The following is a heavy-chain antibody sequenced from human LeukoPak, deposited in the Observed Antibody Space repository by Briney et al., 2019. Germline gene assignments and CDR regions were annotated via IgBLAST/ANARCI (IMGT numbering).Heavy chain of an antibody. CDR2: INHSGST. CDR3: ARGCSDCSSTSCYDGYFDY. D-gene: IGHD2-2*01. CDR1: GGSFSGYY. V-gene: IGHV4-34*01. J-gene: IGHJ4*02. Sequence: PSETLSLTCAVYGGSFSGYYWSWIRQPPGKGLEWIGEINHSGSTNYNPSLKSRVTTSVDTSKNQFSLKLSSVTAADTAVYYCARGCSDCSSTSCYDGYFDYWGQGTLVTVSS.